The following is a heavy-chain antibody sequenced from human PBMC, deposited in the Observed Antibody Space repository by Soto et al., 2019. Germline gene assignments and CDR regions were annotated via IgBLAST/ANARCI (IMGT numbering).Heavy chain of an antibody. CDR2: ISSSSSTI. CDR3: ARDKGSSWYKFYYYGMDV. J-gene: IGHJ6*02. Sequence: EVQLVESGGGLVQPGGSLRLSCAASGFTFSSYSMNWVRQAPGKGLEWVSYISSSSSTIYYADSVKGRFTISRDNAKNSLYLQMTSLRAEDTAVYYCARDKGSSWYKFYYYGMDVWGQGTTVTVSS. CDR1: GFTFSSYS. V-gene: IGHV3-48*01. D-gene: IGHD6-13*01.